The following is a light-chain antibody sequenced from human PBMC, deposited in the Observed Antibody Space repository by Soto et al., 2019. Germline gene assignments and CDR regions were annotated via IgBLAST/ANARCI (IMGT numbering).Light chain of an antibody. CDR1: QDVDSNF. V-gene: IGKV3-20*01. CDR3: HQYYSSIT. CDR2: GSS. Sequence: EIVLTQSPGTLSLSPGERATLSCRASQDVDSNFLAWYQQRPGQAPRLLIYGSSRRATGIPDRFSGSGSRTDFTLTISRVGPEDIAVYFCHQYYSSITFGGGTKVEVK. J-gene: IGKJ4*01.